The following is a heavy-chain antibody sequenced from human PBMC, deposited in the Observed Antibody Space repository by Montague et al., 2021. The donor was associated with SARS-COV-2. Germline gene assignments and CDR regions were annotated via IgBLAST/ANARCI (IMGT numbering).Heavy chain of an antibody. V-gene: IGHV4-59*02. CDR3: ARGFRLKYLGCTGTRYVYYGMDI. D-gene: IGHD2-8*02. Sequence: SETLSLTCTVSGGSVGGYFWSWIRQPPGKGLEWIGFNSDRGRSNYNHSLRSRVAISIDTANNRLSLNLGSVTAADTAVYYCARGFRLKYLGCTGTRYVYYGMDIWGQGTTVTVSS. CDR2: NSDRGRS. J-gene: IGHJ6*02. CDR1: GGSVGGYF.